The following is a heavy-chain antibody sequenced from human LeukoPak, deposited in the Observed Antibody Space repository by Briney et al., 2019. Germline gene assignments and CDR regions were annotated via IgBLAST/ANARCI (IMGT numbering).Heavy chain of an antibody. CDR3: AKDGGAYCGGDCYSEFDY. D-gene: IGHD2-21*02. J-gene: IGHJ4*02. Sequence: GGSLRLSCAASGFTFSSYAMSWVRQAPGKGLEWVSAISGSGGSTYYADSVKGRFTISRDNSKNTLYLKMNSLRAEDTAVYYCAKDGGAYCGGDCYSEFDYWGQGTLVTVSS. CDR2: ISGSGGST. CDR1: GFTFSSYA. V-gene: IGHV3-23*01.